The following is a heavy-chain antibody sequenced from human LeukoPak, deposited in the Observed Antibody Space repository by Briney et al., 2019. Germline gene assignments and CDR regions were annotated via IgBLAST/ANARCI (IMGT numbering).Heavy chain of an antibody. D-gene: IGHD3-22*01. CDR3: ARGYYDSSGYYYGFNGMDV. J-gene: IGHJ6*02. Sequence: GGSLRLSCAASGFTFSTYDMYWVGQVTGKGLEWVSAIGTAGDTYYPGSVKGRFTISRENAKNSLYLQMNSLKAGDTAVYYCARGYYDSSGYYYGFNGMDVWGQGTTVTVSS. CDR1: GFTFSTYD. CDR2: IGTAGDT. V-gene: IGHV3-13*01.